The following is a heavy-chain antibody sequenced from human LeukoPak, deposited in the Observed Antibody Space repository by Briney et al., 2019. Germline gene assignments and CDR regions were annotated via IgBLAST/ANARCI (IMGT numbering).Heavy chain of an antibody. CDR1: GYTFTGYY. D-gene: IGHD3-9*01. Sequence: ASVKVSCKASGYTFTGYYMHWVRQAPGQGLEWMGWINPNSGGTNYAQKFQGRVTMTRDTSISTAYMELSRLRPDDTAVYYCARVPIRYFDWPPREDYYYYGMDVWGQGTTVTVSS. CDR2: INPNSGGT. V-gene: IGHV1-2*02. J-gene: IGHJ6*02. CDR3: ARVPIRYFDWPPREDYYYYGMDV.